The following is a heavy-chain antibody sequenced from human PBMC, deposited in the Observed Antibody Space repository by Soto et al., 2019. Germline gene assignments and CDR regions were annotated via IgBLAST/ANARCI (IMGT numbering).Heavy chain of an antibody. Sequence: GGSLRLSCAASGFTFSSYSMNWVRQAPGKGLEWVSSISSSSSYIYYADSVKGRFTISRDNAKSSLYLQMNSLRAEDTAVYYCASHPRDSSGYWYYFDYWGQGILVTV. D-gene: IGHD3-22*01. CDR1: GFTFSSYS. J-gene: IGHJ4*02. CDR3: ASHPRDSSGYWYYFDY. V-gene: IGHV3-21*01. CDR2: ISSSSSYI.